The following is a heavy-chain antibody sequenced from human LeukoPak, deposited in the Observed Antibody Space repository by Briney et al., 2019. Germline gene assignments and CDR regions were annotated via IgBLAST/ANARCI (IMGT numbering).Heavy chain of an antibody. CDR3: AYSSGFLRWFDP. CDR2: IYYSGST. D-gene: IGHD6-19*01. J-gene: IGHJ5*02. V-gene: IGHV4-39*01. Sequence: SETLSHTCTVSGGSISSSSYYWGWIRQPPGKGLEWIGSIYYSGSTYYNPSLKSRVTISVDTSKNQFSLKLSSVTAADTAVYYCAYSSGFLRWFDPWGQGTLVTVSS. CDR1: GGSISSSSYY.